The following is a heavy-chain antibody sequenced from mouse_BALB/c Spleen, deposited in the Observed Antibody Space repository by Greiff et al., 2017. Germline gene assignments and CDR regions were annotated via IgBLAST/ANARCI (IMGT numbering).Heavy chain of an antibody. CDR2: ISTYYGDA. V-gene: IGHV1S137*01. Sequence: QVQLKESGAELVRPGVSVKISCKGSGYTFTDYAMHWVKQSHAKSLEWIGVISTYYGDASYNQKFKGKATMTVDKSSSTAYMELARLTSEDSAIYYCASSNFYAMDYWGQGTSVTVSS. J-gene: IGHJ4*01. CDR3: ASSNFYAMDY. CDR1: GYTFTDYA.